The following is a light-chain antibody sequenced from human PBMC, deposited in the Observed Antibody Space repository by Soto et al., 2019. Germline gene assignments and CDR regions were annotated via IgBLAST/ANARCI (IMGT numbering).Light chain of an antibody. CDR2: GSS. CDR3: QQYGSSPPYT. V-gene: IGKV3-20*01. Sequence: EIVLTQSPGILSLSPGERATLSCRASQTVSGNYLAWYQQKPGKSPRLLIYGSSDRPTGIPDRFSGSGSGTDFTLTINRMEPQDFAVYYCQQYGSSPPYTFGQGTTLEI. J-gene: IGKJ2*01. CDR1: QTVSGNY.